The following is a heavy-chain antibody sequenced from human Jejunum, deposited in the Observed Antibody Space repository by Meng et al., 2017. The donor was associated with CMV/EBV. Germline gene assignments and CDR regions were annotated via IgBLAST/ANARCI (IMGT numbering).Heavy chain of an antibody. CDR3: ARAHYVWGSYCPLYYFDH. CDR1: STISGYYY. Sequence: STISGYYYWSVRRAHGREGLGWYGYISDSESTYYTPSLESPFTISRDYSKNQFSLKLSFVTAEDTAVYYCARAHYVWGSYCPLYYFDHWGQGTLVTVSS. CDR2: ISDSEST. D-gene: IGHD3-16*01. J-gene: IGHJ4*02. V-gene: IGHV4-30-4*05.